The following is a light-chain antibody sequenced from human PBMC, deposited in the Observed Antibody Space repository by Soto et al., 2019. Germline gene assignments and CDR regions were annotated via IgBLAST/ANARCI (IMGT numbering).Light chain of an antibody. CDR2: EVS. V-gene: IGLV2-8*01. J-gene: IGLJ1*01. Sequence: QSALTQPTSVSGSPGQSITISCTGNHNDIGTYDYVSWYQQHPGKAPRLLIYEVSQRPSGVPDRFSGSKSANTASLTVSGLQPEDEADYYCSSYAGTNNLLYVFGTGTKVTVL. CDR1: HNDIGTYDY. CDR3: SSYAGTNNLLYV.